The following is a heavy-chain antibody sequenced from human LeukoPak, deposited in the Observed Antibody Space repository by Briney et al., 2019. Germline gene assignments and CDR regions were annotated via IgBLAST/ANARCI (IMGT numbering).Heavy chain of an antibody. CDR2: ISSNGGST. J-gene: IGHJ3*02. CDR3: VKRLAKDAFDI. Sequence: GGSLRLSCSASGFTFSSYAMHWVRQAPGKGLEYVSTISSNGGSTYYADSVKGRFTISRDNSKNTLYLQMSSLRAEDTAVYYCVKRLAKDAFDIWGQGTMVTVSS. CDR1: GFTFSSYA. V-gene: IGHV3-64D*09. D-gene: IGHD3-22*01.